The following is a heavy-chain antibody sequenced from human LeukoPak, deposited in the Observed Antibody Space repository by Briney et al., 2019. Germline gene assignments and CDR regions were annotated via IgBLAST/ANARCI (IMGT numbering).Heavy chain of an antibody. Sequence: PSETLSLTCTVSGGSISSSSYYWGWIRQPPGKGLEWIGSIYYSGSTNYSPSLKSRVTMSVDTSKNQFSLKLSSVTAADTAVYYCARDRYYYDSSARYFDYWGQGTLVTVSS. CDR1: GGSISSSSYY. CDR2: IYYSGST. J-gene: IGHJ4*02. CDR3: ARDRYYYDSSARYFDY. V-gene: IGHV4-39*07. D-gene: IGHD3-22*01.